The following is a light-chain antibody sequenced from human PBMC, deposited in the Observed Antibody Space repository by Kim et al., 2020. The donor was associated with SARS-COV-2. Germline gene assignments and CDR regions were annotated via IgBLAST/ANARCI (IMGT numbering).Light chain of an antibody. CDR1: NIGSKS. CDR2: YDS. Sequence: PGKTARISCGGNNIGSKSVHWYQQKPGQAPVLVIYYDSDRPSGIPERFSGSNSGNTATLTISRVEAGDEADYYCQVWDSSSDHHVVFGGGTQLTVL. CDR3: QVWDSSSDHHVV. J-gene: IGLJ2*01. V-gene: IGLV3-21*04.